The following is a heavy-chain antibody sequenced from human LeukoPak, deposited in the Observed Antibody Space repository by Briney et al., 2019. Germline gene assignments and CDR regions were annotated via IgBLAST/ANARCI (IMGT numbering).Heavy chain of an antibody. CDR2: TRSDGSDK. J-gene: IGHJ4*02. V-gene: IGHV3-30*02. CDR1: GFIFSSYG. Sequence: GGSLRLSCVASGFIFSSYGMHRVRQAPGKGLEWLAFTRSDGSDKYYTGSVKGRFTISRDNSKNTLYLQMNSLRAEDTAVYYCGKHGSASDYWGQGTLVTVSS. CDR3: GKHGSASDY. D-gene: IGHD2-15*01.